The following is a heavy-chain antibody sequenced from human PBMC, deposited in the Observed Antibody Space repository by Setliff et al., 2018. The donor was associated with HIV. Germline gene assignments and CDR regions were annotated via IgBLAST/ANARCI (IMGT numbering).Heavy chain of an antibody. J-gene: IGHJ2*01. V-gene: IGHV4-59*11. D-gene: IGHD2-21*01. CDR1: GASISSHY. CDR2: IYSSGST. Sequence: SETLSLTCTVSGASISSHYWTWIRQPPGKGLEWIGGIYSSGSTNYNPSLKSRLTISLDTSENQLSLKFNSVTAADTAVYFCAREIGITKSPYWYFDLWGRGTLVTVSS. CDR3: AREIGITKSPYWYFDL.